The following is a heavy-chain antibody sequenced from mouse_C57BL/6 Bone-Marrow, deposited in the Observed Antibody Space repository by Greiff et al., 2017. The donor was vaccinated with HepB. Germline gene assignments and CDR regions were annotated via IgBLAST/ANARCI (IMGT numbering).Heavy chain of an antibody. V-gene: IGHV2-3*01. CDR1: GFSLTSYG. D-gene: IGHD1-1*01. CDR2: IWGDGST. CDR3: AKRGNGSSYFDY. Sequence: VKLVESGPGLVAPSQSLSISCTASGFSLTSYGVSWVRQPPGKGLEWLGVIWGDGSTTYHSALITRQTISKDNSKSQVSLKLNRLQTDDTATDYYAKRGNGSSYFDYWGQGTTLTVSS. J-gene: IGHJ2*01.